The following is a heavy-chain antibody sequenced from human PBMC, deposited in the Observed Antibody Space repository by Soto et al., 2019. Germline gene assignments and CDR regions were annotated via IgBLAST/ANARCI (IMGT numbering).Heavy chain of an antibody. D-gene: IGHD6-13*01. Sequence: GESLKISCKASGYSFSRFWIGWVRQMPGKGLEWMGIIYPGDSDTKHSPSFQGQVTISADKSITTAYLQWSSLKASDTAMYYCARPTQQYGLGYFDYWGQGTLVTVSS. CDR2: IYPGDSDT. V-gene: IGHV5-51*01. J-gene: IGHJ4*02. CDR3: ARPTQQYGLGYFDY. CDR1: GYSFSRFW.